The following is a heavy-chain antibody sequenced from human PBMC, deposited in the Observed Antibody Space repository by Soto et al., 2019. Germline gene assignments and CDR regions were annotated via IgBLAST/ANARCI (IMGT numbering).Heavy chain of an antibody. J-gene: IGHJ5*02. CDR1: GYSFTSNG. V-gene: IGHV1-18*03. CDR3: ARDEPVVPAASRFDP. D-gene: IGHD2-2*01. Sequence: QVQLVQSGAEVKKPGASVKVSCKASGYSFTSNGISWVRQAPGQGLEWMGWISAYNGNTKYVQKLQGRVTMTTDTSTSTAYMELRSLRSDDMAVYYCARDEPVVPAASRFDPWGQGTLVTVSS. CDR2: ISAYNGNT.